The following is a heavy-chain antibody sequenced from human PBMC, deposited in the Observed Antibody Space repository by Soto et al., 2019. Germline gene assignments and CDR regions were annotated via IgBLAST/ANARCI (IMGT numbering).Heavy chain of an antibody. CDR2: IYATGTT. CDR3: VRDGTKTLRDWFDP. V-gene: IGHV4-4*07. Sequence: LSLTCTVSGASISGFYWSWIRKSAGKELEWIGRIYATGTTDYNPSLKSRVMMSVDTSKKQFSLKLRSVTAADTAVYYCVRDGTKTLRDWFDPWGQGMSVTVSS. D-gene: IGHD1-1*01. CDR1: GASISGFY. J-gene: IGHJ5*02.